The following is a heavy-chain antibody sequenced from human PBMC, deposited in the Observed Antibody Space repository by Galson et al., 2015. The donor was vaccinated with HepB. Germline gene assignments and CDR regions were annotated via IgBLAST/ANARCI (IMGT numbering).Heavy chain of an antibody. Sequence: LRLSCAAPGFSLSSPATHWVRQAPGKGLAWVARISYDGTLQSYSDSVEGQLPLSRDNSKNMLYVQMSNLRVEDTAVYYCARGTGEFDYWGQGTLVSVSS. V-gene: IGHV3-30-3*01. D-gene: IGHD3/OR15-3a*01. CDR3: ARGTGEFDY. CDR1: GFSLSSPA. CDR2: ISYDGTLQ. J-gene: IGHJ4*02.